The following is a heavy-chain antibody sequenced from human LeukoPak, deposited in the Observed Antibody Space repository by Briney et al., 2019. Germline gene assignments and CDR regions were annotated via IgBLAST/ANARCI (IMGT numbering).Heavy chain of an antibody. CDR2: LNRKNGKT. J-gene: IGHJ6*03. D-gene: IGHD3-9*01. V-gene: IGHV1-8*01. CDR3: AKGRGSVLRYFDWPPGSTLYYMDV. Sequence: ASVKVSCKASGYSFSTSTISWVRQAAGQGLEWMGWLNRKNGKTSYAQKFQDRVTMTGNTSTSTAYMELSSLRSEDTAVYYCAKGRGSVLRYFDWPPGSTLYYMDVWGKGTTVTISS. CDR1: GYSFSTST.